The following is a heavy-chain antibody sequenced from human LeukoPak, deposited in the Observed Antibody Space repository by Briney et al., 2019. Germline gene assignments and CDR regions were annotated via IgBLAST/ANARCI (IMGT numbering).Heavy chain of an antibody. Sequence: ASAKVSCKASGYTFTSYGISWVRQAPGQGLEWMGWISAYNGNTNYAQKLQGRVTMTTDTSTSTAYMELRSLRSDDTAVYYCARDEEYCSSTSCYRGAFDIWGQGTMVTVSS. V-gene: IGHV1-18*01. CDR2: ISAYNGNT. J-gene: IGHJ3*02. CDR1: GYTFTSYG. D-gene: IGHD2-2*01. CDR3: ARDEEYCSSTSCYRGAFDI.